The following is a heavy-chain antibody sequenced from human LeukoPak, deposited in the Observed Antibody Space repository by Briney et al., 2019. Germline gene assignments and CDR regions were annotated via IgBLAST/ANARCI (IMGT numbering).Heavy chain of an antibody. CDR2: FDGNGPNT. CDR3: AKPRTTGLGWAQFDY. D-gene: IGHD2-8*02. CDR1: GFTFSSFA. Sequence: GGSLRLSCAASGFTFSSFAMTWVRQTPGKGLEWVSGFDGNGPNTYYADSVKGRWTISRDNSRNTLYLEMNSLRPEDTAIYYCAKPRTTGLGWAQFDYWGQGSLVTVSS. J-gene: IGHJ4*02. V-gene: IGHV3-23*01.